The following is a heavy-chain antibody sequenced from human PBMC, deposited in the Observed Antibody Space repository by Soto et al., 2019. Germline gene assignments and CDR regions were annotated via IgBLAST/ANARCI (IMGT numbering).Heavy chain of an antibody. CDR2: INHSGST. J-gene: IGHJ6*02. V-gene: IGHV4-34*01. CDR1: GGSFSGYY. Sequence: SETLSLTCAVYGGSFSGYYWSWIRQPPGKGLEWIGEINHSGSTNYNPSLKSRVTISVDTSKNQFSLKLSSVTAADTAVYYCARSVTTPQSVSYYYYGMDVWGQGTTVTVSS. CDR3: ARSVTTPQSVSYYYYGMDV. D-gene: IGHD4-17*01.